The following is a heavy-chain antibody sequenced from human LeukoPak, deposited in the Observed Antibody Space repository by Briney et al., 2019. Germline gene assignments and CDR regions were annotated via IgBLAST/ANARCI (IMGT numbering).Heavy chain of an antibody. J-gene: IGHJ4*02. CDR1: GFTFSSYD. CDR2: IGTAGDT. CDR3: ARVNINNWHSCDY. D-gene: IGHD1-1*01. V-gene: IGHV3-13*01. Sequence: GGSLRLSCAASGFTFSSYDMHWVRQVTGKGLEWVSAIGTAGDTYYTGSVKGRFTISRENVKNSLYLQMNSLGAEDTAVYYCARVNINNWHSCDYWGQGTLVTVSS.